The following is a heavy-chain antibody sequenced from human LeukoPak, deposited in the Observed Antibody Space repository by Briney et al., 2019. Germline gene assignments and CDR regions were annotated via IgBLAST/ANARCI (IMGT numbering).Heavy chain of an antibody. CDR1: GGSISSGDYY. J-gene: IGHJ5*02. Sequence: SETLSLTCTVSGGSISSGDYYWSWIRQPPGTGLEWIGYIYYSGSTYYNPSLKSRVTISVDTSKNQFSLKLSSVTAADTAVYYCARGKGLEQQLVLNWFDPWAREPWSPSPQ. CDR2: IYYSGST. V-gene: IGHV4-30-4*01. CDR3: ARGKGLEQQLVLNWFDP. D-gene: IGHD6-13*01.